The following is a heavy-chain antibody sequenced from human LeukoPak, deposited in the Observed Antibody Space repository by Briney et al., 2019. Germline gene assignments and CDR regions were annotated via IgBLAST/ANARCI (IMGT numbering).Heavy chain of an antibody. D-gene: IGHD6-13*01. J-gene: IGHJ4*02. CDR3: ARGGDSSSWYWFDY. Sequence: GGSLRLSCAASGFTFSNYWMSWVRQAPGKGLEWVANIKQDGREKYYVDSVKGRFTISRDNAKNSLYLQMNSLRAEDTAVYYCARGGDSSSWYWFDYWGQGTLVTVSS. CDR1: GFTFSNYW. CDR2: IKQDGREK. V-gene: IGHV3-7*05.